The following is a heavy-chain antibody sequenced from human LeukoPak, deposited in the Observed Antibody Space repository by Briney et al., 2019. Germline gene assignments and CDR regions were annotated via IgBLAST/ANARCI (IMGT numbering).Heavy chain of an antibody. Sequence: TGGSLRLSCAASGFTFSSYWMSWVRQAPGKGLEWVANIKQDGSEKYYVDSVKGRFTISRDNAKNSLYLQMNSLRAEDTAVYYCARDLLAESQLLSNWSDPWGQGTLVTVSS. D-gene: IGHD2-2*01. J-gene: IGHJ5*02. CDR2: IKQDGSEK. V-gene: IGHV3-7*01. CDR1: GFTFSSYW. CDR3: ARDLLAESQLLSNWSDP.